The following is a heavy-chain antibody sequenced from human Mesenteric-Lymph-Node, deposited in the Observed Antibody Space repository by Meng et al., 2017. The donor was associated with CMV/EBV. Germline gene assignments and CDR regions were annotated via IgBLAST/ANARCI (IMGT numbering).Heavy chain of an antibody. CDR1: GFTFSSYS. V-gene: IGHV3-21*01. D-gene: IGHD1-26*01. Sequence: GESLKISCAASGFTFSSYSMNWVRQAPGKGLEWVSSISSCSSYIYYADSVKGRFTISRDNAKNSLYLQMNSLRAEDTAVYYCARSRVGATTNWGQGTLVTVSS. CDR3: ARSRVGATTN. CDR2: ISSCSSYI. J-gene: IGHJ4*02.